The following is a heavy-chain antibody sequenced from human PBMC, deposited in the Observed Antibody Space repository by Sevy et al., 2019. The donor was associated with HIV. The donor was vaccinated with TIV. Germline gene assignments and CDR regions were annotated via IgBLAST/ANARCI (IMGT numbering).Heavy chain of an antibody. CDR1: GYTFTSYA. Sequence: ASVKVSCKASGYTFTSYAMHWVRQAPGQRLEWMGWINAGNGNTKYSQKFQGRVTITRDTSASTAYMELSSLRSEDTAVYYCARVPLWSGYYKNYYYYGMDVWGQRTTVTVSS. V-gene: IGHV1-3*01. D-gene: IGHD3-3*01. CDR2: INAGNGNT. CDR3: ARVPLWSGYYKNYYYYGMDV. J-gene: IGHJ6*02.